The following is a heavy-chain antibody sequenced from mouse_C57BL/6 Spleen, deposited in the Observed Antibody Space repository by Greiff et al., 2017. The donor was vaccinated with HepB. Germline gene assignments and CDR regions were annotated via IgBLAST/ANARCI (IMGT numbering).Heavy chain of an antibody. V-gene: IGHV1-20*01. Sequence: EVQLQQSGPELVKPGDSVKISCKASGYSFTGYFMNWVMQSHGKSLEWIGRINPYNGDTFYNQKFKGKATLTVDKSSSTAHMERRSLTSEDSAVYYCARRGADGYYVDFDYWGQGTTLTVSS. CDR3: ARRGADGYYVDFDY. CDR2: INPYNGDT. D-gene: IGHD2-3*01. J-gene: IGHJ2*01. CDR1: GYSFTGYF.